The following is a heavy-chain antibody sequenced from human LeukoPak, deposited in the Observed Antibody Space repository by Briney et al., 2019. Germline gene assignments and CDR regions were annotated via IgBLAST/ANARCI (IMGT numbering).Heavy chain of an antibody. CDR2: IYHSGST. CDR3: ARVGSGSPKGDP. Sequence: SETLSLTCTVTGYPISSGYYWAWIRQPPGKGLEWIGSIYHSGSTYYNPSLKSRVTISVDTSKNQFSLKLSSVTAADTAVYYCARVGSGSPKGDPWGQGTLVTVSS. CDR1: GYPISSGYY. J-gene: IGHJ5*02. D-gene: IGHD1-26*01. V-gene: IGHV4-38-2*02.